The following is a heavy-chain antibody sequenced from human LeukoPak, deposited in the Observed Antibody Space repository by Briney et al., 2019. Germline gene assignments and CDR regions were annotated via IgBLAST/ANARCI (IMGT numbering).Heavy chain of an antibody. CDR3: AREGTAGRYYFDY. CDR2: ISANNGNT. Sequence: GASVKVSCKASGYTFSSHGITWVRQAPRQGHEWMGWISANNGNTNYAQKLQGRVTVTTDTSTSIAYMELRSLRSDDTAVYYCAREGTAGRYYFDYWGQGTLVTVSS. CDR1: GYTFSSHG. D-gene: IGHD3-10*01. V-gene: IGHV1-18*01. J-gene: IGHJ4*02.